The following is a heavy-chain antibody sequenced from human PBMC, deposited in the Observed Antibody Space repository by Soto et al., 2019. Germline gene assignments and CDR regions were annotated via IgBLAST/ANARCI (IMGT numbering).Heavy chain of an antibody. CDR3: ARVPLYSDSSGYYYDHYYGMDV. J-gene: IGHJ6*01. V-gene: IGHV1-46*01. D-gene: IGHD3-22*01. Sequence: QVQLVQSRAEVRKPGASVKVSCKASGYTFTNYYIHWARQAPGQGLEWVGIINPSAGSTSSAQNFQGRLTMTRDTSTSTVYMELSSLRSEDTAVYYCARVPLYSDSSGYYYDHYYGMDVW. CDR2: INPSAGST. CDR1: GYTFTNYY.